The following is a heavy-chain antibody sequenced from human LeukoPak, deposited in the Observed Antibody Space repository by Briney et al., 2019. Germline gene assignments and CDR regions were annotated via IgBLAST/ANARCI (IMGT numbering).Heavy chain of an antibody. V-gene: IGHV4-31*03. D-gene: IGHD5-18*01. J-gene: IGHJ3*02. CDR3: ARGRIQLWQRDAFDI. CDR1: GGSISSGGYS. CDR2: IYYSGST. Sequence: SETLSLTCTVSGGSISSGGYSWSWIRQHPGKGLEWIGYIYYSGSTYYNPSLKSRVTISVDTSKNQFSLKLSSVTAADTAVYYCARGRIQLWQRDAFDIWGQGTMVTVSS.